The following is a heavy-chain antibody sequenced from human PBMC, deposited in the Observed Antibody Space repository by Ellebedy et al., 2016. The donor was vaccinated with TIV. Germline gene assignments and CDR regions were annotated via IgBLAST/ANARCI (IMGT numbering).Heavy chain of an antibody. CDR2: ISGGGDRA. D-gene: IGHD4-11*01. J-gene: IGHJ6*02. CDR1: GFTFSSYA. CDR3: ARSDSLCGLDV. V-gene: IGHV3-23*01. Sequence: GESLKISCAASGFTFSSYAMTWVRQAPGKGLEWVSGISGGGDRAYYADSVKGRFTISRDNSKDTLYLQMNSLRGDDTAVYFCARSDSLCGLDVWGQGTTVTVSS.